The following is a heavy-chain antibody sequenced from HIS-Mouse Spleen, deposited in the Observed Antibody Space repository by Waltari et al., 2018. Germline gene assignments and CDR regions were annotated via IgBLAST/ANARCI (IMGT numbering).Heavy chain of an antibody. CDR3: ARIAEGYSSGWYAFDY. D-gene: IGHD6-19*01. V-gene: IGHV2-70*15. Sequence: QVTLRESGPALVKPTPTLTLTCTFSGFSLSTSGMCVRWNRQPPGKALDWLARIDWDDDKYYSTSLKTRLTISKDTSKNQVVLTMTNMDPVDTATYYCARIAEGYSSGWYAFDYWGQGTLVTVSS. CDR2: IDWDDDK. J-gene: IGHJ4*02. CDR1: GFSLSTSGMC.